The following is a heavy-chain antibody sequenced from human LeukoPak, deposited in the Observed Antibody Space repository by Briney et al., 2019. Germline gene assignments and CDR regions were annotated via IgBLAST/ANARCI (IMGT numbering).Heavy chain of an antibody. CDR3: ARGPFAGLLWDLLNWFDP. CDR2: INHSGST. CDR1: GGSFSGYY. V-gene: IGHV4-34*01. J-gene: IGHJ5*02. D-gene: IGHD3-10*01. Sequence: SETLSLTCAVYGGSFSGYYWSWIRQPPGKGLEWTGEINHSGSTNYNPSLKSRVTISVDTSKNQFSLKLSSVTAADTAVYYCARGPFAGLLWDLLNWFDPWGQGTLVTVSS.